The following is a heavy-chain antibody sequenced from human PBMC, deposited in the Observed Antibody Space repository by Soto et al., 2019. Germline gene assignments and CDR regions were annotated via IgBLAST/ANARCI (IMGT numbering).Heavy chain of an antibody. D-gene: IGHD3-10*01. J-gene: IGHJ4*02. CDR1: GFTFSNYA. CDR2: ITAGGSTK. Sequence: EVQLLESGGGLVQPEGSLRLSCAASGFTFSNYAMSWVRQAPGKGLEWVSSITAGGSTKYYADAVKGRFTISRDNSKYTLYLQMNSLRAEDTALYYCAKSSAPKSIYLPADYWGQGTLVTVSS. CDR3: AKSSAPKSIYLPADY. V-gene: IGHV3-23*01.